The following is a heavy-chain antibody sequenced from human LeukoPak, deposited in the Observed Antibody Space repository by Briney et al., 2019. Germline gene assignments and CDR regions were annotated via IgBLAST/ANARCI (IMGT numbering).Heavy chain of an antibody. Sequence: PSETLSLTCTVSGGSISSSNYYWGWIRQPPGKGLEWIGSIYYSGSTYYTPSLKSRVTISVDTSKNQFSLKLSSVTAADTAVYYCASLYGSGSYHPSDYWGQGILVTVSS. D-gene: IGHD3-10*01. CDR3: ASLYGSGSYHPSDY. J-gene: IGHJ4*02. CDR1: GGSISSSNYY. V-gene: IGHV4-39*07. CDR2: IYYSGST.